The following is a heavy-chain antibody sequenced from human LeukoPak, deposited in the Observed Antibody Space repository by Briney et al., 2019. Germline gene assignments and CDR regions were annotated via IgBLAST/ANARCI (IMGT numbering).Heavy chain of an antibody. J-gene: IGHJ4*02. Sequence: SGTLSLTCAVSGGSISSSNWWSWIRQPPGKGLEWIGYMYYTGSTNYNPSLKSRVTISVDTSKSQFSLRLNSVTAADTAVYYCARASVADDELFDYWGQGTLVTVSS. V-gene: IGHV4-61*01. D-gene: IGHD6-19*01. CDR3: ARASVADDELFDY. CDR1: GGSISSSNW. CDR2: MYYTGST.